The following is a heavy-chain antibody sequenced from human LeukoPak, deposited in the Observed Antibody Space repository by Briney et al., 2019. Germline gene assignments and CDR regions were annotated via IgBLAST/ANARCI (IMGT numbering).Heavy chain of an antibody. CDR1: GYSFTTYG. CDR2: ISAYNDNT. V-gene: IGHV1-18*01. J-gene: IGHJ4*02. Sequence: ASVKVSSKASGYSFTTYGISWVRQAPGQGLEWMGWISAYNDNTNYAQNLQDRVTMTTDRSTSTAYMELRSLTSDDTAVFYCARAGASVTNQLDSWGQGTLVIVSS. CDR3: ARAGASVTNQLDS. D-gene: IGHD4-17*01.